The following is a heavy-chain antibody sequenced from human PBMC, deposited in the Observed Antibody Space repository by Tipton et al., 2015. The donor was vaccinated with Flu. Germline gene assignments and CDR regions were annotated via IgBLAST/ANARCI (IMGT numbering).Heavy chain of an antibody. Sequence: TLSLTCTVSGGSISSGTYHWGWIRQPPGKGLEWIGTIYYSGSTYYNPSLKSRVTISVDTYKNQFSLKVRAVTAADTAIYYCARDPWAVPYYFDYWGQGTLITVSA. CDR3: ARDPWAVPYYFDY. J-gene: IGHJ4*02. V-gene: IGHV4-39*07. CDR2: IYYSGST. D-gene: IGHD6-6*01. CDR1: GGSISSGTYH.